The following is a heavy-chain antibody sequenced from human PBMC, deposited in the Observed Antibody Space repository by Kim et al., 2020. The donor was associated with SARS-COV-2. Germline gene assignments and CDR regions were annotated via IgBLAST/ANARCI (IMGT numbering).Heavy chain of an antibody. CDR1: GYKFSDFY. D-gene: IGHD3-10*01. CDR3: ARDLAEKGFIGY. J-gene: IGHJ4*02. Sequence: ASVKVSCKAYGYKFSDFYIHWLRQAPGQPFECMGWINPVTGDATYAQKFQGRLTMTRQKSIATVYMELSGLRFDDTAVYYCARDLAEKGFIGYWGQGTQVTVAS. CDR2: INPVTGDA. V-gene: IGHV1-2*02.